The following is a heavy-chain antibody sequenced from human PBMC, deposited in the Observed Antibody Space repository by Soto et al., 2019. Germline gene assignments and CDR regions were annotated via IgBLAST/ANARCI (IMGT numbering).Heavy chain of an antibody. V-gene: IGHV1-2*02. CDR1: GYTFIDYY. CDR3: ARGWQWLVAGD. D-gene: IGHD6-19*01. CDR2: IHPNSGGT. J-gene: IGHJ4*02. Sequence: QVQLVQSGTEVKRPGASVKVSCKASGYTFIDYYIHWVRQAPGQGPEWMGWIHPNSGGTHYAQKFQGRVTMTRYSASSTANMELSRLTSDDTAVYSCARGWQWLVAGDWGQGTLVIVSS.